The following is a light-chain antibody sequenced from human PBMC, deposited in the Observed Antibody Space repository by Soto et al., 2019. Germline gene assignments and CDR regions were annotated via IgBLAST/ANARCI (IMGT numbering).Light chain of an antibody. V-gene: IGKV3-15*01. Sequence: EMALTQSPSTLSVSPGERATLSCRASQSVASNLAWYQQKPGQTPRLLIYAASTRATGIPARFSGSGSGTDFNLTITSLQSEDFAVYYCQQYYQWPRTFGQGTKVDIK. CDR2: AAS. CDR3: QQYYQWPRT. CDR1: QSVASN. J-gene: IGKJ1*01.